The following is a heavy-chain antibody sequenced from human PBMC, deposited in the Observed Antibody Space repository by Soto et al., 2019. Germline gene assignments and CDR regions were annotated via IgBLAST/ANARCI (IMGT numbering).Heavy chain of an antibody. J-gene: IGHJ6*03. Sequence: QVQLVQSGAEVKKPGSSVKVSSKASGDTFSNHSISWVRPAPAQGLEGMGRIIPMLGVANYAQQFQGRVSSTGDNSTSTAYMELRSLRSADTAVYYCARVAEMGTVTRGYCYYMDVWGKGTRVTVSS. CDR2: IIPMLGVA. CDR1: GDTFSNHS. CDR3: ARVAEMGTVTRGYCYYMDV. V-gene: IGHV1-69*04. D-gene: IGHD4-17*01.